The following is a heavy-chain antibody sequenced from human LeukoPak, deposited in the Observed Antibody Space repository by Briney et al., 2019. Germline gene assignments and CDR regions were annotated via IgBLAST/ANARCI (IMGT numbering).Heavy chain of an antibody. J-gene: IGHJ4*02. D-gene: IGHD3-3*01. CDR1: GYTFTSYG. CDR2: ISAYNGNT. Sequence: GASVKVSCKASGYTFTSYGISWVRQAPGQGLEWMGWISAYNGNTNYAQKLQGRATMTTDTSTSTAYMELRSLRSDDTAVYYCARLSHPEYYDFWSGYFRYWGQGTLSPSPQ. V-gene: IGHV1-18*01. CDR3: ARLSHPEYYDFWSGYFRY.